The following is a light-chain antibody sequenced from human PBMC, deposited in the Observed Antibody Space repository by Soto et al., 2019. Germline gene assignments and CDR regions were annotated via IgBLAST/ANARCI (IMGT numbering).Light chain of an antibody. V-gene: IGLV1-40*01. CDR2: GST. Sequence: QPVLTQPPSVSGAPGQRVTISCTGSRSSVGTAYDVNWHQHLPGTAPKLLIYGSTHRPSGVPDRFSGSKSGTSASLAITGLQAEDAADYYCQSYDSSLSGSVVFGGGTKLTVL. CDR1: RSSVGTAYD. CDR3: QSYDSSLSGSVV. J-gene: IGLJ2*01.